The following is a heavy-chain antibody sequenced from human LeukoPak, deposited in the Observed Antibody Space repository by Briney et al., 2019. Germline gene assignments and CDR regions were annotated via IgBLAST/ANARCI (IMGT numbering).Heavy chain of an antibody. D-gene: IGHD2-2*01. J-gene: IGHJ4*02. Sequence: ASVKVSCKASGYTFSDYYIYWVRQAPGQGLESMGWINPNGGGTKYAQKFQGRVTMTRDTSISTGYMELSRLRSDDTALYYCARGSRLQLHGYWGQGTLVTVSS. V-gene: IGHV1-2*02. CDR2: INPNGGGT. CDR1: GYTFSDYY. CDR3: ARGSRLQLHGY.